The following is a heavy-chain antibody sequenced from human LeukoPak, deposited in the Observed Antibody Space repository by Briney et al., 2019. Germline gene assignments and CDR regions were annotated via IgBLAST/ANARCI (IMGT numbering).Heavy chain of an antibody. CDR3: ARDIKGQYQDAFDI. D-gene: IGHD2-2*01. CDR2: VADDEKTI. Sequence: PGRSLRLSCVASGFTFTGHSMHWVRQAPGKGLEWVAVVADDEKTIFYADSLKGRFTVSRDNSKNTVYLQMNSLRDEDTAVYYCARDIKGQYQDAFDIWGQGTMVTVSS. V-gene: IGHV3-30*04. J-gene: IGHJ3*02. CDR1: GFTFTGHS.